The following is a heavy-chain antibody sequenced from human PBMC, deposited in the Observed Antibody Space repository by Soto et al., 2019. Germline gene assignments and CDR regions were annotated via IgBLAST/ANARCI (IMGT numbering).Heavy chain of an antibody. J-gene: IGHJ4*02. CDR1: GGSISSSSYY. CDR3: ARLPRGYGNYVDS. D-gene: IGHD2-15*01. Sequence: TSETLSLTCTVSGGSISSSSYYWGWIRQPPGKGLEWIGSIYSSGSTYYNPSLKSRVTISVDTPKNEFSLKLSSVTAADRAVYYCARLPRGYGNYVDSWGQGILVTVSS. CDR2: IYSSGST. V-gene: IGHV4-39*01.